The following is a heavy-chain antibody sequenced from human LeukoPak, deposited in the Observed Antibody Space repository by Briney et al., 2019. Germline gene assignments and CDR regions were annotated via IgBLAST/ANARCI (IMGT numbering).Heavy chain of an antibody. V-gene: IGHV3-9*01. J-gene: IGHJ3*02. CDR2: ISWNSGSI. D-gene: IGHD2-15*01. CDR1: GFTFDDYA. CDR3: AKESVVVAATGAFDI. Sequence: GGSLRLSCAASGFTFDDYAMHWVRQAPGKGLEWVSGISWNSGSIGYADSVKGRFTISRDNAKNSLYLQMNSLRAEDTALYYCAKESVVVAATGAFDIWGQGTMATVSS.